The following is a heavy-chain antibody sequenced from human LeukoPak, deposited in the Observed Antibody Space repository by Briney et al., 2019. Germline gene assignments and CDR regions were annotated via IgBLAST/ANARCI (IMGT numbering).Heavy chain of an antibody. CDR2: LYSDGNT. J-gene: IGHJ4*02. V-gene: IGHV3-53*01. CDR3: ARGVEPLAANTLAY. Sequence: GGSLRLPCAASGFTVITNDMTWVRQAPGKGLEWVSVLYSDGNTKYADSVQGRFTVSRDNSKNTLYLEMNSLSPDDTAVYYCARGVEPLAANTLAYWGQGTLVTVSS. D-gene: IGHD1-14*01. CDR1: GFTVITND.